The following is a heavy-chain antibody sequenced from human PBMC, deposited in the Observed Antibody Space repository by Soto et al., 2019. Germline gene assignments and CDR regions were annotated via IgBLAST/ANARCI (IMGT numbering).Heavy chain of an antibody. CDR1: GGTFDNYA. J-gene: IGHJ4*02. Sequence: QVQLVQTGAEVRKPGSSVKVSCKASGGTFDNYAIVWVRQAPGQGHEWEGGIIPVLGAANYAQKLQDKLTITADASTSTAYMGLSSLTSEDTAVYYCARVAPGLGYYFDYWGQGTLVTGSS. CDR2: IIPVLGAA. V-gene: IGHV1-69*01. CDR3: ARVAPGLGYYFDY. D-gene: IGHD5-12*01.